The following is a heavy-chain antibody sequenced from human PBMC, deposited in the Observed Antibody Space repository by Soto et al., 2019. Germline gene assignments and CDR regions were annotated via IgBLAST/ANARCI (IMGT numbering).Heavy chain of an antibody. CDR1: GFTFDDFA. CDR3: AKSNGGSPPVWYFFDS. Sequence: GGSLRLSCVGSGFTFDDFALHWVRQAPGKGLEWVSGITWTSDDIGYADSVKGRFTISRDNAKNSLFLQMNSLITEDTALYYCAKSNGGSPPVWYFFDSWGQGTLVTVSS. V-gene: IGHV3-9*01. D-gene: IGHD3-16*01. J-gene: IGHJ4*02. CDR2: ITWTSDDI.